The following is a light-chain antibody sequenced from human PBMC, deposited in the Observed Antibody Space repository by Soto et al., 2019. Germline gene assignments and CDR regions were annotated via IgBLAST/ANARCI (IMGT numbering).Light chain of an antibody. CDR2: PAY. CDR3: QHNYSLPTT. CDR1: QTITTS. J-gene: IGKJ5*01. V-gene: IGKV1-39*01. Sequence: DNQLTQPQSSLSSSVGDRVTITCRTSQTITTSLNWYRQKQGKAPDLLIYPAYSLQSGIPSRFGGRGSGRDFTLTIPGLQPEDFATYYSQHNYSLPTTFGQGTRLEIK.